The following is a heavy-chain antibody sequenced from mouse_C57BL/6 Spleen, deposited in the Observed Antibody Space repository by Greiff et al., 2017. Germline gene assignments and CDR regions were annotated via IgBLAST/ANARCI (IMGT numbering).Heavy chain of an antibody. CDR1: GFTFNTYA. CDR3: VRDYYGSSYWYFDV. V-gene: IGHV10-3*01. CDR2: IRNKSSNYAT. D-gene: IGHD1-1*01. J-gene: IGHJ1*03. Sequence: EVKLVESGGGLVQPKGSLKLSCAASGFTFNTYAMHWVRQAPGKGLEWVARIRNKSSNYATYYADSVKDRFTISRDDSQSMLYLQMNNLKTEDTAMYYCVRDYYGSSYWYFDVWGTGTTVTVSS.